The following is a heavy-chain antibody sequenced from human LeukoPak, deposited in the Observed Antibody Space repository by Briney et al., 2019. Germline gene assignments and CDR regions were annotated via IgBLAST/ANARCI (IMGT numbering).Heavy chain of an antibody. CDR2: INPSGGST. CDR1: GYTFTSYY. Sequence: VASVKVSCKASGYTFTSYYMHWVRQAPGQGLEWMGIINPSGGSTSYAQKFQGRVTMTRDTSISTAYMELTSLISDDTAMYYCARDIADYWGQGTLVTVSS. V-gene: IGHV1-46*01. J-gene: IGHJ4*02. CDR3: ARDIADY.